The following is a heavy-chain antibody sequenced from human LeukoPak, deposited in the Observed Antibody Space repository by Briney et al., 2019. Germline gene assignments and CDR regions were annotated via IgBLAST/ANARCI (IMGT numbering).Heavy chain of an antibody. V-gene: IGHV1-69*05. J-gene: IGHJ6*03. D-gene: IGHD3-10*01. Sequence: GSSVKVSCKASGGTFSSYAISWLRQAPGQGLEWMGRIIPIFGTANYAQKFQGRVTITTDESTSTAYMELSSLRSEDTAVYYCASGPMVRGVVRYYYYMDVWGKGTTVTVSS. CDR3: ASGPMVRGVVRYYYYMDV. CDR1: GGTFSSYA. CDR2: IIPIFGTA.